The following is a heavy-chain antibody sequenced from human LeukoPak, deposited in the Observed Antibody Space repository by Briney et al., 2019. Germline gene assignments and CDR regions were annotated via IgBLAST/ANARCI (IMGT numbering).Heavy chain of an antibody. CDR2: IISDVSST. V-gene: IGHV3-74*01. Sequence: PGGSLRLSCAASGFTFSSYWMHWVRQAPGKGLVWVSRIISDVSSTSYADSVKGRFTISRDNAKNTLYLQMNSLRAEDTAVYYCARATNYYDSSGHGYWGQGTLVTVSS. CDR1: GFTFSSYW. D-gene: IGHD3-22*01. CDR3: ARATNYYDSSGHGY. J-gene: IGHJ4*02.